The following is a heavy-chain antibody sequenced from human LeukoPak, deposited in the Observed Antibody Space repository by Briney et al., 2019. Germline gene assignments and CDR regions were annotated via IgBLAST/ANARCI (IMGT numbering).Heavy chain of an antibody. CDR2: ITSDGKLT. CDR3: ASLLEG. J-gene: IGHJ4*02. V-gene: IGHV3-74*01. D-gene: IGHD2/OR15-2a*01. Sequence: PGGPLRLSCAASGFRFSDTWMAWVRQVPGKGLVWVSRITSDGKLTAYADSVKGRFTISRDNAKNILYLQMNSLRVEDTAVYYCASLLEGWGQGTLVTVSS. CDR1: GFRFSDTW.